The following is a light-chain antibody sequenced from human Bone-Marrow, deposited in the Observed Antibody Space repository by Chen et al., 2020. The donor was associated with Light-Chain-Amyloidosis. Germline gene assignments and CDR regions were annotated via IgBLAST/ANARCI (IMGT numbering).Light chain of an antibody. J-gene: IGKJ4*01. CDR1: QRITHS. V-gene: IGKV3-20*01. CDR3: QRYGV. CDR2: GAS. Sequence: IVLTQSPGPLSLSPGERATLSCRASQRITHSLPWYQQKPGPAPRRLIYGASSRATGIPVRFSGSGSGTDFTLTINRLEPEDFAVYYCQRYGVFGGGTKLEIK.